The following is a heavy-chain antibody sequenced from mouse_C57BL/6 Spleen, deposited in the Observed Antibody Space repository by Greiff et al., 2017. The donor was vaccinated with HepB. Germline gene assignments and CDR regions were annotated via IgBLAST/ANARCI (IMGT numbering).Heavy chain of an antibody. CDR1: GFTFSDYG. CDR2: ISSGSSTI. D-gene: IGHD1-1*01. Sequence: DVKLVESGGGLVKPGGSLKLSCAASGFTFSDYGMHWVRQAPEKGLEWVAYISSGSSTIYYADTVKGRFTISRDNAKNTLFLQMTSLRSEDTAMYYCASKDYGSSYDYWGQGTTLTVSS. J-gene: IGHJ2*01. V-gene: IGHV5-17*01. CDR3: ASKDYGSSYDY.